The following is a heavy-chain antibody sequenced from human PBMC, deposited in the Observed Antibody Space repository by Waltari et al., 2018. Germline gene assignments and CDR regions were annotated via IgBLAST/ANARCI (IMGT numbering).Heavy chain of an antibody. CDR2: FDPEYGET. CDR1: GYTLTELS. J-gene: IGHJ5*02. V-gene: IGHV1-24*01. CDR3: ARNSNGVLVNWFDP. Sequence: QVQLVQYGAEVKKPGASVKVSCKVSGYTLTELSMHCVRTPPGKGLEWMGGFDPEYGETIYAKKCQGRVTMTEDTATDTADMELSSLRSEDTAVYYCARNSNGVLVNWFDPWGQGTLVTVSS. D-gene: IGHD4-4*01.